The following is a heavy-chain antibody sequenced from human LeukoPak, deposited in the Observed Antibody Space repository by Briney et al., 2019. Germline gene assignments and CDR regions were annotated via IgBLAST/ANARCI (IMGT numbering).Heavy chain of an antibody. CDR3: AREGPRLTGYYTLGSGAFDI. CDR1: GGTFSSYA. CDR2: IIPIFGTA. Sequence: SVMVSCEASGGTFSSYAISCVRPAPVQGLESRGGIIPIFGTANYAPKFQGRVTITTDESTSTAYMELSSLRSEDTAVYYCAREGPRLTGYYTLGSGAFDIWGQGTMVTVSS. D-gene: IGHD3-9*01. J-gene: IGHJ3*02. V-gene: IGHV1-69*05.